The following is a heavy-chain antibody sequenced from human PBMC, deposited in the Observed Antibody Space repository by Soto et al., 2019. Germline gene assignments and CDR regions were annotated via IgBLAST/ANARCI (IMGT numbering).Heavy chain of an antibody. CDR2: MNPNSGNT. CDR3: ARLPDGYYYYGMDV. J-gene: IGHJ6*02. Sequence: QVQLVQSGAEVKKPGASVKVSCKASGYTFTSYDINWVRQATGQGLEWMGWMNPNSGNTGYAQKFQGRVTMTRNTSISTAYMELSSLRSEDTALYYCARLPDGYYYYGMDVWGQGTTVTVSS. V-gene: IGHV1-8*01. CDR1: GYTFTSYD.